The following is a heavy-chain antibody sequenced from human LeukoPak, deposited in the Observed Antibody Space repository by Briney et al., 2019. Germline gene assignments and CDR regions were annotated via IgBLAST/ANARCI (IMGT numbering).Heavy chain of an antibody. CDR2: ISGSGGST. V-gene: IGHV3-23*01. CDR3: AKPTWIQLWTTFDY. Sequence: PGGSLRLSCAASGFTFSSYAMSWVRQAPGKGLEWVSAISGSGGSTYYADSVKGRFTISRDNSKSTLYLQMNSLRVEDTAVYYCAKPTWIQLWTTFDYWGQGTLVTVSS. D-gene: IGHD5-18*01. CDR1: GFTFSSYA. J-gene: IGHJ4*02.